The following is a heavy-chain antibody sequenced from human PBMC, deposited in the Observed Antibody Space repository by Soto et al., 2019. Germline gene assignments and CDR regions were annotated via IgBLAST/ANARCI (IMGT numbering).Heavy chain of an antibody. CDR2: IYHSGST. V-gene: IGHV4-4*02. Sequence: SETLSLTCAVSGGSISSGNWWSWVRQPPGKGLEWIGEIYHSGSTNYNPSLKSRVTISVDKSKNQFSLKLSSVTAADTAVYYCARAAGGYSGYDDFDYWGQGTLVTVSS. D-gene: IGHD5-12*01. CDR3: ARAAGGYSGYDDFDY. CDR1: GGSISSGNW. J-gene: IGHJ4*02.